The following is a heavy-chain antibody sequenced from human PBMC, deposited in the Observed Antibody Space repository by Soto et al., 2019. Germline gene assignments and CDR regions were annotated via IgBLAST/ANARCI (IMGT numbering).Heavy chain of an antibody. J-gene: IGHJ5*02. D-gene: IGHD6-13*01. Sequence: QVQLVQSGAEVKKPGASVKVSCKASGYTFTSYGISWVRQAPGQGLEWMGWISAYNGKTNYAQKLQGRVTMTTDTSRITAYMELRSLRYDDTAVYYCARFVDSSSWGSWFDPWGQGTLVSVSS. V-gene: IGHV1-18*01. CDR3: ARFVDSSSWGSWFDP. CDR1: GYTFTSYG. CDR2: ISAYNGKT.